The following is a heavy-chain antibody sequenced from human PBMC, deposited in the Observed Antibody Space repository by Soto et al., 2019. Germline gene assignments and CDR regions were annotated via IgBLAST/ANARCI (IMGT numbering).Heavy chain of an antibody. CDR2: ISYDGSNK. CDR1: GFTFSSYG. D-gene: IGHD5-12*01. J-gene: IGHJ6*02. Sequence: GGSLRLSCAASGFTFSSYGMHWVRQAPGKGLEWVAVISYDGSNKYYADSVKGRFTISRDNSKNTLYLQMNSLRAEDTAVYYCAKSRPRGDIVATHPKGYYYGMDVWGQGTTVTVSS. V-gene: IGHV3-30*18. CDR3: AKSRPRGDIVATHPKGYYYGMDV.